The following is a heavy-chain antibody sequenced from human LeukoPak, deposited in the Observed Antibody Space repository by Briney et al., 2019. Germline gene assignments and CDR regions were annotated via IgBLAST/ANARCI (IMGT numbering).Heavy chain of an antibody. CDR3: ARDGKQWLSEIDAFDI. Sequence: GGSLRLSCAASGFTFSSYEMSWVRQAPGKGLEWVSYISSSGSTIYYADSVKGRFTISRDNAKNSLYLQMNSLRAEDTAVYYCARDGKQWLSEIDAFDIWGQGTMVTVSS. CDR2: ISSSGSTI. CDR1: GFTFSSYE. V-gene: IGHV3-48*03. D-gene: IGHD6-19*01. J-gene: IGHJ3*02.